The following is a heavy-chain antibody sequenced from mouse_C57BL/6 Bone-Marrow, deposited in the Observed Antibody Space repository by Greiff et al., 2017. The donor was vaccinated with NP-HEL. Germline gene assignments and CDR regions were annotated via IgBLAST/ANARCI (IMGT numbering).Heavy chain of an antibody. D-gene: IGHD2-12*01. V-gene: IGHV5-4*03. Sequence: EVMLVESGGGLVKPGGSPKLSCAASGFTFSSYAMSWVRQTPEKRLEWVATISDGGSYTYYPDNVKGRFPISRNNAKNNLYLQMSHLKSEDTAMYYCSSPYYTPWFAYWGQGTLVTVSA. CDR2: ISDGGSYT. CDR3: SSPYYTPWFAY. CDR1: GFTFSSYA. J-gene: IGHJ3*01.